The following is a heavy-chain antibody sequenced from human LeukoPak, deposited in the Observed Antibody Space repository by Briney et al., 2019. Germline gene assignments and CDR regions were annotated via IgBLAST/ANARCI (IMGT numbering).Heavy chain of an antibody. CDR1: GFTFSSYA. Sequence: GGSLRLSCAASGFTFSSYAMSWVRQAPGKGLEWVSGISGSGGSTYYADSVKGRFTISRDNSKSTLYLQMNSLRAEDTAVYYCAKVMWDIVVVPAAMPVGYYYGMDVWGQGTTVTVSS. V-gene: IGHV3-23*01. CDR3: AKVMWDIVVVPAAMPVGYYYGMDV. J-gene: IGHJ6*02. CDR2: ISGSGGST. D-gene: IGHD2-2*01.